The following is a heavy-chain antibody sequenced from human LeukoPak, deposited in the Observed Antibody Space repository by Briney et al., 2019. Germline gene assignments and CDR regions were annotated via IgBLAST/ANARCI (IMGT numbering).Heavy chain of an antibody. D-gene: IGHD3-16*02. CDR2: TNDSGGST. Sequence: GGSLRLSCAASGFTFSSYAMIWVRQAPGKGLEWVSGTNDSGGSTYYADSVKGRFTISRDNAKNSLYLQMNSLRAEDTAVYYCARVRDDYVWGSYRYFDYWGQGTLVTVSS. J-gene: IGHJ4*02. CDR1: GFTFSSYA. CDR3: ARVRDDYVWGSYRYFDY. V-gene: IGHV3-23*01.